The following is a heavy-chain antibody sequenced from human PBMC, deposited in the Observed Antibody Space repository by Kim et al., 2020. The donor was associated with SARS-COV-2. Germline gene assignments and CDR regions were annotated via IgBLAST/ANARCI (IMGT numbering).Heavy chain of an antibody. CDR2: ISYDGSNK. J-gene: IGHJ4*02. CDR1: GFTFSSYG. V-gene: IGHV3-30*18. Sequence: GGSLRLSCAASGFTFSSYGMHWVRQAPGKGLEWVAVISYDGSNKYYADSVKGRFTISRDNSKNTLYLQMNSLRAEDTAVYYCANWNYYGSGRKTEGNYWGQGTLVTVSS. CDR3: ANWNYYGSGRKTEGNY. D-gene: IGHD3-10*01.